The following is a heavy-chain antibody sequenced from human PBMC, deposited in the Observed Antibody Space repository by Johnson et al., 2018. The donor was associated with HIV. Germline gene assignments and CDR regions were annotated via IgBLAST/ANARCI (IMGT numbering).Heavy chain of an antibody. CDR1: GFTFSDYG. D-gene: IGHD3-22*01. CDR3: AKTLGYDSSGDHDGFDI. CDR2: ISYDGANK. J-gene: IGHJ3*02. V-gene: IGHV3-30*18. Sequence: VQLVESGGGVVQPGRSLRLSCAASGFTFSDYGMHWVRQAPGKGLEWVTHISYDGANKYYSGSVRGRFTISRDNSRNTLNLQMDSLREDDTAVYYCAKTLGYDSSGDHDGFDIWGQGTLVTVSS.